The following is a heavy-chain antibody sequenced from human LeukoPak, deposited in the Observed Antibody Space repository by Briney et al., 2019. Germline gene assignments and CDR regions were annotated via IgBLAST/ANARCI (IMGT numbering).Heavy chain of an antibody. CDR2: INHSGST. CDR1: GGSFSGYY. V-gene: IGHV4-34*01. Sequence: SETLSLTCAVYGGSFSGYYWSWIRQPPGKGLEWLGEINHSGSTNYNPSLKSRVTISVDTSKNQFSLKLSYVTAAETAVYFCARDSSSWYRNPFDYWGQGTLVTVLS. D-gene: IGHD6-13*01. J-gene: IGHJ4*02. CDR3: ARDSSSWYRNPFDY.